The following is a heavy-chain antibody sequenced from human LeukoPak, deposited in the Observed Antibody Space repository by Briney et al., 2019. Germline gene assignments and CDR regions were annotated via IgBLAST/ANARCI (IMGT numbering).Heavy chain of an antibody. CDR1: GYTFTSYG. D-gene: IGHD3-16*01. CDR2: INPSGGST. V-gene: IGHV1-46*01. Sequence: GASVNVSCKASGYTFTSYGISWVRQAPGQGLEWMGIINPSGGSTSYAQKFQGRVTMTRDTSTSTVYMELSSLRSEDTAVYYCARVGYDGGAFDIWGQGTMVTVSS. J-gene: IGHJ3*02. CDR3: ARVGYDGGAFDI.